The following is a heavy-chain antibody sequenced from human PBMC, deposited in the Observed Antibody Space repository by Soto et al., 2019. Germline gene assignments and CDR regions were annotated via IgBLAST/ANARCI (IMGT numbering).Heavy chain of an antibody. J-gene: IGHJ4*02. Sequence: QVQLMQSGAEVKKPGASVKVSCKASGDTFTDYYIHWVRQAPGQGLEWMGTVNPSGGHTTYAQHFLGRVTXTXXXSXSTLYMEMTSLTSDDTAIYYCARGGHVVVVTAALDYWGQGTLVTGSS. CDR2: VNPSGGHT. CDR3: ARGGHVVVVTAALDY. D-gene: IGHD2-21*02. CDR1: GDTFTDYY. V-gene: IGHV1-46*01.